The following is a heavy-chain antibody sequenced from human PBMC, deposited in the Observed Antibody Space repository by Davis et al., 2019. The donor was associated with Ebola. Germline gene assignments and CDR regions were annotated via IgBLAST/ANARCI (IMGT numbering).Heavy chain of an antibody. CDR3: ARGVDRAFDI. CDR2: ISASEGHT. CDR1: GFTFSNYD. V-gene: IGHV3-23*01. Sequence: PGGSLRLSCAASGFTFSNYDMSWVRHVPGKGLEWVSTISASEGHTHYSDSVRGRFTISRDNAKNSLYLQMNSLRAEDTAVYYCARGVDRAFDIWGQGTMVTVSS. J-gene: IGHJ3*02.